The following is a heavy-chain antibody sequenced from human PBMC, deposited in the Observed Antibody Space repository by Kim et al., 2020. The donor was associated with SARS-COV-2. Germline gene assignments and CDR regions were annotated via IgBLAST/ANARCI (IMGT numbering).Heavy chain of an antibody. CDR3: AKGSYSNYFDY. V-gene: IGHV3-9*01. Sequence: GGSLRLSCAASGFTFDDYAMHWVRQAPGKGLEWVSGISWNSGSIGYADSVKGRFTISRDNAKNSLYLQMNSLRAEDTALYYCAKGSYSNYFDYWGQGTLVTVSS. J-gene: IGHJ4*02. CDR1: GFTFDDYA. CDR2: ISWNSGSI. D-gene: IGHD4-4*01.